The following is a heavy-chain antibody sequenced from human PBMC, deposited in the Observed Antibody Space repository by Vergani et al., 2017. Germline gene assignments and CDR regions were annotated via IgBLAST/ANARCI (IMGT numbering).Heavy chain of an antibody. Sequence: QVQLQEPGPGLVKPSETLSLTCTVSGGSISSYYWSWIRQPPGKGLEWIGYIYYSGSTNYNPSLKSRVTISVDTSKNQFSLKLSSVTAADTAVYYCARGDSSEDPRYYYYYMDVWGKGTTVTVSS. J-gene: IGHJ6*03. V-gene: IGHV4-59*01. CDR1: GGSISSYY. CDR3: ARGDSSEDPRYYYYYMDV. CDR2: IYYSGST. D-gene: IGHD6-25*01.